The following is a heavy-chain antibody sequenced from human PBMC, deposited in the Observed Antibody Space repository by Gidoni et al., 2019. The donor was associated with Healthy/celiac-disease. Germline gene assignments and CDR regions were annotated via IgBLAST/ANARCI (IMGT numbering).Heavy chain of an antibody. J-gene: IGHJ3*02. D-gene: IGHD6-13*01. V-gene: IGHV1-58*01. CDR1: GFTFTSSA. CDR2: IVVGSGNT. Sequence: QMQLVQSGPEVKKPGTSVKVSCKASGFTFTSSAVQWVRQARGQRLELIGWIVVGSGNTNYAQKFQERVTITRDMSTSTAYMELSSLRSEDTAVYYCAAVIAAAGIDDAFDIWGQGTMVTVSS. CDR3: AAVIAAAGIDDAFDI.